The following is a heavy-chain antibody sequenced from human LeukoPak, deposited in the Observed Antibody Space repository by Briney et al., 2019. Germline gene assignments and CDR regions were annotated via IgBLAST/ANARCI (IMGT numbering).Heavy chain of an antibody. CDR1: GGSISSYY. V-gene: IGHV4-59*08. CDR3: ARKGPLSSSSPYYYYGMDV. CDR2: IYYSGST. D-gene: IGHD6-6*01. J-gene: IGHJ6*02. Sequence: PSETLSLTCTVSGGSISSYYWSWIRQPPGKGLEWIGYIYYSGSTNYNPSLKSRVTISVDMSKNQFSLKLSSVTAADTAVYYCARKGPLSSSSPYYYYGMDVWGQGTTVTVSS.